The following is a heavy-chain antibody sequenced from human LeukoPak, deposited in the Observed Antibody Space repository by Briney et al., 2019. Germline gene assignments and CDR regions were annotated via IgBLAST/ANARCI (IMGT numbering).Heavy chain of an antibody. Sequence: SVKVSCKASGGTFSSYAISWVRQAPGQGLEWMGAIIPIFGTTNYAQKFLGRVTITADESTSTAYMDLSSLRSEDTAVYYCASPRLMGIAAAGGSFDQWGQGTLVTVSS. D-gene: IGHD6-13*01. CDR3: ASPRLMGIAAAGGSFDQ. CDR1: GGTFSSYA. V-gene: IGHV1-69*13. J-gene: IGHJ4*02. CDR2: IIPIFGTT.